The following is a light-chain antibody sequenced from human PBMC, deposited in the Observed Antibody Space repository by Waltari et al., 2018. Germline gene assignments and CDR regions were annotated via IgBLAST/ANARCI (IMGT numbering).Light chain of an antibody. CDR3: QQYNRYST. Sequence: DIQMTQSPSTLSASVGDSITITCPASENINTLVAWYQQKPGKAPNLLIYKASSLESGVPSRFSGSGSGTEFTLTISGLQPDDFATYYCQQYNRYSTFGQGTRVEVK. V-gene: IGKV1-5*03. J-gene: IGKJ5*01. CDR1: ENINTL. CDR2: KAS.